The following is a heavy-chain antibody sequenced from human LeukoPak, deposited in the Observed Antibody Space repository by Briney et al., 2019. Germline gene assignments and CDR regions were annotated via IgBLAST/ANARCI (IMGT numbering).Heavy chain of an antibody. V-gene: IGHV1-2*02. CDR1: GYTFTGYY. CDR2: INPNSGGT. D-gene: IGHD2-8*01. J-gene: IGHJ4*02. CDR3: ARVSIVLIVYEGFDY. Sequence: ASVKVSCKASGYTFTGYYMHCVRQAPGQGLEWMGWINPNSGGTNYAQKFQGRVTMTRDTSISTAYMELSRLRSDDTAVYYCARVSIVLIVYEGFDYWGQGTLVTVSS.